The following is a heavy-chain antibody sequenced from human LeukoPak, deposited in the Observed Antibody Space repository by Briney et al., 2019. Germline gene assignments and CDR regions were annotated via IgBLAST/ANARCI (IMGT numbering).Heavy chain of an antibody. CDR3: ARAVVYCYDSSGYYYYYYYYMDV. CDR2: IYTSGST. J-gene: IGHJ6*03. V-gene: IGHV4-61*02. D-gene: IGHD3-22*01. CDR1: GGSISSGSYY. Sequence: PSETLSLTCTASGGSISSGSYYWSWIRQPAGKGLEWIGRIYTSGSTNSNPSLKSRVTISVDTSKNQFSLKLSSVTAPDTAVYYCARAVVYCYDSSGYYYYYYYYMDVWGKGTTVTVTS.